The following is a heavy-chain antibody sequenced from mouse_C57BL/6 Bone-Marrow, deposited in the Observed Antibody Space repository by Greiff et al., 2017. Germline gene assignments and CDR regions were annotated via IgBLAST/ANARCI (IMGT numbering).Heavy chain of an antibody. CDR1: GYTFTSYT. V-gene: IGHV1-4*01. D-gene: IGHD2-1*01. J-gene: IGHJ3*01. CDR3: ARSYYYGNYGFAY. CDR2: INPSSGYT. Sequence: VQVVESGAELARPGASVKMSCKASGYTFTSYTMHWVKQRPGQGLEWIGYINPSSGYTKYNQKFKDKATLTADKSSSTAYMQLSSLTSEDSAVYYCARSYYYGNYGFAYWGQGTLVTVSA.